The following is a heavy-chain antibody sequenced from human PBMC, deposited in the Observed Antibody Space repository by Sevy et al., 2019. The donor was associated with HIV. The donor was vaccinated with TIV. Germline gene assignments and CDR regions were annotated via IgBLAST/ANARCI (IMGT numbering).Heavy chain of an antibody. J-gene: IGHJ5*02. CDR1: GGSISSGGYY. V-gene: IGHV4-31*03. Sequence: SETLSLTCTVSGGSISSGGYYWSWIRQHPGKGLEWIGYIYYSGRTYYNPSLKSRVTISVDTSKNQFSLKLSSVTAADTAVYYCARAGGDFWSGYPFDPWGQGTLVTVSS. D-gene: IGHD3-3*01. CDR2: IYYSGRT. CDR3: ARAGGDFWSGYPFDP.